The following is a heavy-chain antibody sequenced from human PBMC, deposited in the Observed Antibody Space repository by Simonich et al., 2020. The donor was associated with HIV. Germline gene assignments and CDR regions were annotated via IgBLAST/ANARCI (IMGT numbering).Heavy chain of an antibody. J-gene: IGHJ1*01. CDR2: INHSGST. CDR3: ARLTAGGLGEYFQH. Sequence: QVQLQQWGAGLLKPSETLSLTCAVYGGSFSGYYWSWIRQPPGKGLEWIVEINHSGSTNDNPSLKSRVTISVDTSKNQFSLKLSSVTAADTAVYYCARLTAGGLGEYFQHWGQGTLVTVSS. D-gene: IGHD6-13*01. CDR1: GGSFSGYY. V-gene: IGHV4-34*01.